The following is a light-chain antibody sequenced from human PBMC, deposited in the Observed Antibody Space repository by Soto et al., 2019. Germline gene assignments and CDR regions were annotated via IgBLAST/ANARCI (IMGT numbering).Light chain of an antibody. V-gene: IGKV1-5*01. J-gene: IGKJ1*01. CDR1: QSISSW. CDR3: QQYNSYST. Sequence: DIQMTHSPSTLSASVGDRVTITCRASQSISSWFAWYQQKPGKAPKLLIYDASSLQSGVPSRFSGSGSGTEFTLTISSLQPDDFATYYCQQYNSYSTFGQGTKVEIK. CDR2: DAS.